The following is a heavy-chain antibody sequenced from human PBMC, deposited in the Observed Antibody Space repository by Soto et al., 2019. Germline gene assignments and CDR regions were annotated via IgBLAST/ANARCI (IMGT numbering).Heavy chain of an antibody. V-gene: IGHV4-59*01. CDR2: IYYSGST. CDR3: ARGFAFFLVKPPHERFIVF. D-gene: IGHD3-3*01. CDR1: GGSISGYY. Sequence: SETLSLTCTVSGGSISGYYWSWIRQPPGKGLEWIGYIYYSGSTNYNPSLKSRVTVSVDASKNQFSLRLSSVTAADTAVYYCARGFAFFLVKPPHERFIVFWGPGILVTGSS. J-gene: IGHJ4*02.